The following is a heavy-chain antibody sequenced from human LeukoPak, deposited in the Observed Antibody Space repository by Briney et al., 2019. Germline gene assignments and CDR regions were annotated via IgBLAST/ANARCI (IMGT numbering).Heavy chain of an antibody. CDR1: GFTVNTDH. D-gene: IGHD1-26*01. CDR2: SYSEEWVPISSGGGSS. Sequence: PGGSLRLSCAAYGFTVNTDHMSWVRQAPGKGLEWVAISYSEEWVPISSGGGSSQYAESVKGRFTISRDNSRSTLSLQMNSLRAEDTALYYCARVWELSFDHWGQGTLVTVSS. V-gene: IGHV3-53*01. J-gene: IGHJ4*02. CDR3: ARVWELSFDH.